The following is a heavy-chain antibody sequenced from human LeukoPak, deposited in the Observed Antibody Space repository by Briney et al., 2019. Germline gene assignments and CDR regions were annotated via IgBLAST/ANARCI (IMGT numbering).Heavy chain of an antibody. V-gene: IGHV3-7*03. D-gene: IGHD6-13*01. CDR3: AREPDIAAADY. Sequence: GGSLRLSCAASGFIFENYWMNWVREAPGKGREWVANIEQDGSEKYYVDSVKGRFTISRDNARNSLYLQMNSLRAEDTAVYYCAREPDIAAADYWGQGTLVTVSS. J-gene: IGHJ4*02. CDR1: GFIFENYW. CDR2: IEQDGSEK.